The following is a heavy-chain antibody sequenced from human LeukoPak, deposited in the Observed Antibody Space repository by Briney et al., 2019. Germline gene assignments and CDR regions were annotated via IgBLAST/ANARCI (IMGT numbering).Heavy chain of an antibody. V-gene: IGHV3-33*06. J-gene: IGHJ4*02. CDR2: IWYDGSKK. CDR1: GYTFRRNG. CDR3: AKTIVGATTAPLDY. Sequence: GGSLRLSCAASGYTFRRNGMHWVRQAPGKGLEWVAVIWYDGSKKYYGDSVRGRFTISRDNSKNTLYLQMNSLRAEDTAVYYCAKTIVGATTAPLDYWGQGTLVTVSS. D-gene: IGHD1-26*01.